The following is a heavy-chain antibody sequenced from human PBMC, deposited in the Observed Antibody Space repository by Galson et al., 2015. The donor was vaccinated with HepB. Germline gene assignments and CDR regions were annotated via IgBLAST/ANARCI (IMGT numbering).Heavy chain of an antibody. CDR2: ISYDGSNK. CDR3: AKDYDFWSGYTPDAFDI. J-gene: IGHJ3*02. D-gene: IGHD3-3*01. V-gene: IGHV3-30*18. CDR1: GFTFSSYG. Sequence: SLRLSCAASGFTFSSYGMHWVRQAPGKGLEWVAVISYDGSNKYYADSVKGRFTISRDNSKNTLYLQMNSLRAEDTAVYYCAKDYDFWSGYTPDAFDIWGQGTIVTVSS.